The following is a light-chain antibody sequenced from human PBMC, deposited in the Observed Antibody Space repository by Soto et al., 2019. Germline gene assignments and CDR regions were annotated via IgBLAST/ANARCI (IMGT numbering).Light chain of an antibody. V-gene: IGLV2-14*01. CDR1: SSDVGGYNY. CDR2: DVS. J-gene: IGLJ1*01. CDR3: SSYTRINTRV. Sequence: QSVLTQPASVSGSPGQSITISCTGTSSDVGGYNYVSWYQHHPGKAPKLIIYDVSNRPSGVPNRFSGSKSANTASLTISGLQAEDEADYCCSSYTRINTRVFGTGTKVTVL.